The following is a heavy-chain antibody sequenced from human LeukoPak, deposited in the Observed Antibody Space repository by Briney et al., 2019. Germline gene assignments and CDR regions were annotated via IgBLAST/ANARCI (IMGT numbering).Heavy chain of an antibody. Sequence: ESPQISCKSSAYSLTNYWICWCGQMPGPRGEWMGIIDRGYSDTRYNPSFQGQVTISADKSISTASLQCSSLNAADTAVYYCARRRWRPEVVDYWGQGTLVTVSS. CDR2: IDRGYSDT. CDR3: ARRRWRPEVVDY. CDR1: AYSLTNYW. D-gene: IGHD2-21*01. V-gene: IGHV5-51*01. J-gene: IGHJ4*02.